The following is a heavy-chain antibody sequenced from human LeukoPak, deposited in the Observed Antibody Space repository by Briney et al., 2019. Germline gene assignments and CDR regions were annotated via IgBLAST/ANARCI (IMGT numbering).Heavy chain of an antibody. Sequence: SLKLSCTASGFTFSSYAMSWVRQAPGQGLEWVSAIITIFGTTYYAHTLQGRFTITGDESKRTPYMELSSVRSEETAVYYCARDGQQSSGVRDVYGASDIWGEGTTVSASS. D-gene: IGHD3-10*01. J-gene: IGHJ3*02. CDR3: ARDGQQSSGVRDVYGASDI. V-gene: IGHV1-69*13. CDR2: IITIFGTT. CDR1: GFTFSSYA.